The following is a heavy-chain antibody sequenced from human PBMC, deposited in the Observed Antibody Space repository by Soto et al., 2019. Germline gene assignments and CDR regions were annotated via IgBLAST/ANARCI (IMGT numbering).Heavy chain of an antibody. CDR2: IYYSGST. V-gene: IGHV4-59*01. D-gene: IGHD2-2*02. Sequence: QVQLQESGPGLVKPSETLSLTCTVSGGSISSYYWSWIRQPPGKGLEWIGYIYYSGSTNYNPSLTSRVTISVDTSKNQFSLKLSSVTAADTAVYYCARGVVGYCSSTSCYTPHYYYYGMDVWGQGTTVTVSS. J-gene: IGHJ6*02. CDR3: ARGVVGYCSSTSCYTPHYYYYGMDV. CDR1: GGSISSYY.